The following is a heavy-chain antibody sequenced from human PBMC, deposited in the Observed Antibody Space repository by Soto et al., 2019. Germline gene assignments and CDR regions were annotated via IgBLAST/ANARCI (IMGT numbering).Heavy chain of an antibody. CDR1: GFIFSSKG. J-gene: IGHJ5*02. CDR3: ASWVGVSLYDYSGQYAS. Sequence: QVQLVASGGGVVQHGRSLRLTCAASGFIFSSKGMHWVRQAPGKGLEWVALVSNDGSRKYYADSVKGRFTISRDNSENTLYLERSSVRPDDMAVHCCASWVGVSLYDYSGQYASWGQGTVVTVSS. D-gene: IGHD3-16*02. CDR2: VSNDGSRK. V-gene: IGHV3-30*03.